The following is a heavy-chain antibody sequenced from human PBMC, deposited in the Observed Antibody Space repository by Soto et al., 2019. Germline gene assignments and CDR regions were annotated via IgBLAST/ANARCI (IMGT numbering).Heavy chain of an antibody. V-gene: IGHV4-38-2*02. D-gene: IGHD1-1*01. CDR1: GYSISSGYY. Sequence: SETLSLTCAVSGYSISSGYYWGWIRQPPGKGLEWIGSIYHSGSTYYNPSLKSRVTISVDTSKNQFSLKLSSVTAADTAVYYCARDPLENNWGFDYWGQGTLVTVSS. CDR3: ARDPLENNWGFDY. J-gene: IGHJ4*02. CDR2: IYHSGST.